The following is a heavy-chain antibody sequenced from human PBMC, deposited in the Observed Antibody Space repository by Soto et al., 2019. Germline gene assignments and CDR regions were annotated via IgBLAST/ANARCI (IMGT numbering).Heavy chain of an antibody. CDR3: ASSSLYGMEV. J-gene: IGHJ6*02. CDR1: GGSISSGYYY. CDR2: IYYSGNT. Sequence: SETLSLTCSVSGGSISSGYYYGSWILQPPGKGLEWIGDIYYSGNTYYNPSLKSRLIISIDKSKNQFSLKLGSVTAADTAVYYCASSSLYGMEVWGQGNTVTVS. V-gene: IGHV4-30-4*01.